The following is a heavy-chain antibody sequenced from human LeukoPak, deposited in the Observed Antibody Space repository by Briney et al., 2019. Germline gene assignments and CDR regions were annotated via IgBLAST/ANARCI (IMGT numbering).Heavy chain of an antibody. CDR3: ARGGGVLAQSAP. D-gene: IGHD3-16*01. J-gene: IGHJ5*02. CDR1: GGSISSGGYS. CDR2: IYHSGNT. Sequence: SQTLSLTCAVSGGSISSGGYSWSWIRQPPGKGLEWIGYIYHSGNTYYNPSLKSRVTISVDRSKNQFSLKLSSVTAADTAVYFCARGGGVLAQSAPWGQEPRVTVPS. V-gene: IGHV4-30-2*01.